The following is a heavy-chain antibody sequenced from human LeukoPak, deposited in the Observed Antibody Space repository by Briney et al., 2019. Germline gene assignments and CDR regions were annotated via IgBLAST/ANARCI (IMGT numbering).Heavy chain of an antibody. Sequence: SETLSLTCTVSGGSISSYYWSWIRQPPGKGLEWIGYIHYSGSTNYNPSLKSRVTISVDTSKNQFSLKLSSVTAADTAVYYCARWGGGSFNWFDPWGQGTLVTVSS. V-gene: IGHV4-59*08. CDR1: GGSISSYY. D-gene: IGHD2-15*01. J-gene: IGHJ5*02. CDR3: ARWGGGSFNWFDP. CDR2: IHYSGST.